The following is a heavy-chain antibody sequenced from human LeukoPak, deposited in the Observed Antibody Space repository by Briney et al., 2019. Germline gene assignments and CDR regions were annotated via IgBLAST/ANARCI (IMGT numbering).Heavy chain of an antibody. CDR2: IYYSGST. J-gene: IGHJ4*02. V-gene: IGHV4-59*01. CDR3: AREGDSSGWYFDY. CDR1: GGSISSNY. D-gene: IGHD6-19*01. Sequence: SDTLSLTCTVSGGSISSNYWRWIRQPPGKALEWIRYIYYSGSTNHNPSLESRVTISVDTSKNQFSMKLSSVTAADTAVYYCAREGDSSGWYFDYWGQGTLVTVSS.